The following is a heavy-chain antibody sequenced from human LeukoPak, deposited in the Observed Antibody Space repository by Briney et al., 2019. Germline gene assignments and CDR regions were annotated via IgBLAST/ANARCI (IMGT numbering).Heavy chain of an antibody. D-gene: IGHD5-18*01. J-gene: IGHJ6*03. CDR1: NYSISTDYY. CDR2: MYHSGST. CDR3: ARTTEGGYTYDYFYYYYMDV. Sequence: PSETLSLTCSVSNYSISTDYYWGWIRQPPGKGLEWIGTMYHSGSTYYNPSLKSRVTISVDTSKNQFSLRLSSVTAADTAVYYCARTTEGGYTYDYFYYYYMDVWGKGTTVTISS. V-gene: IGHV4-38-2*02.